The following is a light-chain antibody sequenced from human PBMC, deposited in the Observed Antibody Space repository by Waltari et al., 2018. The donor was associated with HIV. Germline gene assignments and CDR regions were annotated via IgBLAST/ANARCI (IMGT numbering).Light chain of an antibody. CDR3: GTWDRSLCGGV. CDR1: SSNIGNDY. V-gene: IGLV1-51*01. J-gene: IGLJ3*02. Sequence: QSVLTQPPSVSAAPGQKITISCSGSSSNIGNDYVSRYQQVPGAAPKLVIYDNIKRPSGISDRCSCCKSCTSTTLGITGLQTGDEADDYCGTWDRSLCGGVFGGGTKLTVL. CDR2: DNI.